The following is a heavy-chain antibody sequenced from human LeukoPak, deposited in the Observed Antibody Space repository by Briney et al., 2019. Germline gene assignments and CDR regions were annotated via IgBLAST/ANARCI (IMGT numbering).Heavy chain of an antibody. CDR1: GFTLDDYA. CDR3: AKDTHAAGTPDIIFDY. J-gene: IGHJ4*02. D-gene: IGHD6-13*01. V-gene: IGHV3-9*01. CDR2: ISWNSGSI. Sequence: SLRLSCAASGFTLDDYAMHWVRQAPGKGLEWVSGISWNSGSIGYADSVKGRFTISRDNAKNSLYLQMNSLRAEDTALYYCAKDTHAAGTPDIIFDYWGQGTLVTVSS.